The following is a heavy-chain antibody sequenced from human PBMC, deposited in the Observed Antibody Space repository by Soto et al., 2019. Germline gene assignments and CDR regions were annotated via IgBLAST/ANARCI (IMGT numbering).Heavy chain of an antibody. CDR2: IAISASNT. J-gene: IGHJ4*02. Sequence: GGSLRLSCVASGFTFGAFAMTWVRQAPGKGLEWVSSIAISASNTYNAPAVKGRFTTSRDNSKNTLYLQMNSLRAEDTAVYYSAREAGIMITFGGVIVMNYFDYWGQGTLVTVSS. CDR3: AREAGIMITFGGVIVMNYFDY. CDR1: GFTFGAFA. D-gene: IGHD3-16*02. V-gene: IGHV3-23*03.